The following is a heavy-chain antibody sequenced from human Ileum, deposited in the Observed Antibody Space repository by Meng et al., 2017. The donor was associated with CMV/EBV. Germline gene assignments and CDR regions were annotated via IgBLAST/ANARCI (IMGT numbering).Heavy chain of an antibody. CDR1: GGTYSRYA. CDR3: ARDLFEYSRLGPLSN. D-gene: IGHD6-6*01. J-gene: IGHJ4*02. V-gene: IGHV1-69*05. CDR2: IIPILGTA. Sequence: SVKVSCKASGGTYSRYAISWVRQAPGQGLEWMGGIIPILGTANYAQKFQGRVTITTDESTSIVYMEVSSLRSEDTAVYYCARDLFEYSRLGPLSNWGQGNQVTVSS.